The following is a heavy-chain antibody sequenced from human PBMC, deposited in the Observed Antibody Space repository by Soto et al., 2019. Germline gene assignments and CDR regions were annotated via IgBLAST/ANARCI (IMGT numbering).Heavy chain of an antibody. V-gene: IGHV3-15*07. CDR1: GFTFSNAC. D-gene: IGHD2-2*01. J-gene: IGHJ4*02. Sequence: PGGSLRLSCAASGFTFSNACMNWVRQAPGKGLEWVGRIKSKTDGGTTDYAAPVKGRFTISRDDSKNTLYLQMNSLKTEDTAVYYCTTVLGYCSSTSCYVAYWGQGTLVTVSS. CDR3: TTVLGYCSSTSCYVAY. CDR2: IKSKTDGGTT.